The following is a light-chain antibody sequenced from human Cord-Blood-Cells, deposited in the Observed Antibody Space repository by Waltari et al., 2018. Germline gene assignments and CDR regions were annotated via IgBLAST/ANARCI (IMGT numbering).Light chain of an antibody. V-gene: IGLV2-14*01. CDR3: SSYTSSSTRV. CDR2: DVS. J-gene: IGLJ1*01. CDR1: SSDVGGYHY. Sequence: QSALTQPASVSRSPGPSITIPCTGTSSDVGGYHYVSWYQQHPGKAPKLMIYDVSNRPSGVSNRFSGSKSGNTASLTISGLQAEDEADYYCSSYTSSSTRVFGTGTKVTVL.